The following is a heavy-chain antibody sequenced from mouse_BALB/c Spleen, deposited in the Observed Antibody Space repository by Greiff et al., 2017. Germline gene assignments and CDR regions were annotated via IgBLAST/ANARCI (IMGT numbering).Heavy chain of an antibody. CDR2: ISYSGST. Sequence: EVQLQESGPSLVKPSQTLSLTCSVTGDSITSGYWNWIRKFPGNKLEYMGYISYSGSTYYNPSLKSRISITRDTSKNQYYLQLNSVTTEDTATYYCARFTMITTGAMDYWGQGTSVTVSS. CDR3: ARFTMITTGAMDY. J-gene: IGHJ4*01. V-gene: IGHV3-8*02. D-gene: IGHD2-4*01. CDR1: GDSITSGY.